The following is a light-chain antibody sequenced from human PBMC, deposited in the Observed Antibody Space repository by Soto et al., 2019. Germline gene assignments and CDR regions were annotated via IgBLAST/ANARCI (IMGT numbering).Light chain of an antibody. CDR1: HSVSSRY. V-gene: IGKV3-20*01. Sequence: EIVLTQSPGTLSLSPGERATLSCRASHSVSSRYLAWYQQKPGQAPRLLIYGASTRATGIPDRFSGSGSGTDFTLTITRLEPEDSAVYFCQQYTGPPTTFGQGTRLEIK. J-gene: IGKJ5*01. CDR3: QQYTGPPTT. CDR2: GAS.